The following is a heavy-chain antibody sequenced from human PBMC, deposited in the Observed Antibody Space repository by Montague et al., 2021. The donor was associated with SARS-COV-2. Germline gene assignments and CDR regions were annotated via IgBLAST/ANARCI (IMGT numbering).Heavy chain of an antibody. CDR2: FYSVGST. CDR1: GASVGSSD. Sequence: SETLSLTCTVSGASVGSSDWGWIRQSPGKGLELIGYFYSVGSTDYNPSLKSRATITRDTSKNQFSLKVRSVTAADTAVYHCARETMTADAFDIWGQGTMVTVSS. CDR3: ARETMTADAFDI. J-gene: IGHJ3*02. V-gene: IGHV4-59*02. D-gene: IGHD1-14*01.